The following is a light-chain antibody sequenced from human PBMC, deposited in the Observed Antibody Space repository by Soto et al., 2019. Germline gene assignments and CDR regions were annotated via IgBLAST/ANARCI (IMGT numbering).Light chain of an antibody. CDR2: DVS. CDR3: SSYTSGSTHWL. Sequence: QSALTQPTSVSGSPGQSIIISCTGTSSDVGNYNYVSWYQHHPGKAPKLMICDVSDRPSGVSNRFSGSKSGNTASLTISGLQAEDEADYYCSSYTSGSTHWLFGTGTRSPS. J-gene: IGLJ1*01. V-gene: IGLV2-14*03. CDR1: SSDVGNYNY.